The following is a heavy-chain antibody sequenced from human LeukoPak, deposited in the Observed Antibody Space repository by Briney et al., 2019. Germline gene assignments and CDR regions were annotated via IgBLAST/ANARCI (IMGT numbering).Heavy chain of an antibody. CDR3: TTEKGGCSSTTCYSLEY. CDR1: GFTFGDYA. D-gene: IGHD2-2*01. J-gene: IGHJ4*02. Sequence: GGSLRLSCTASGFTFGDYAMSWVRQAPGKGLEWVGRIKSRASGGTTDYAAPVKGRFIVSRDDSKNTVYLQMNSLQTEDTGVYYCTTEKGGCSSTTCYSLEYWGQGTLVTASP. CDR2: IKSRASGGTT. V-gene: IGHV3-15*01.